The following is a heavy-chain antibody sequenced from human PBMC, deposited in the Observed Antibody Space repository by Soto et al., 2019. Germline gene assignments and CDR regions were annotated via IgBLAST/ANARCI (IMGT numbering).Heavy chain of an antibody. D-gene: IGHD2-2*01. J-gene: IGHJ3*02. CDR2: IYHSGST. CDR1: GGSISSSNW. V-gene: IGHV4-4*02. Sequence: SETLSLTCAVSGGSISSSNWWSWVRQPPGKGLEWIGEIYHSGSTNYNPSLKSRVTISVDKSKNQFSLKLSSVTAADTAVYYCAAGGPAVRLGTFDIWGQGTMVTVSS. CDR3: AAGGPAVRLGTFDI.